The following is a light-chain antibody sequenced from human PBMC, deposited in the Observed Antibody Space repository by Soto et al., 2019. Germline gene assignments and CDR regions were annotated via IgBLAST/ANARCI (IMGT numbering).Light chain of an antibody. CDR1: QRISSRY. J-gene: IGKJ2*01. CDR3: QLYGSSPAFT. Sequence: EIVLTQSPGTLSLSPGERATLSCRASQRISSRYLARYQQKPGQAPRLLLSGAATRATGIPDRFSGSGSGTDFTLTIRRLETEHFAVYFCQLYGSSPAFTFGQGTKVEI. CDR2: GAA. V-gene: IGKV3-20*01.